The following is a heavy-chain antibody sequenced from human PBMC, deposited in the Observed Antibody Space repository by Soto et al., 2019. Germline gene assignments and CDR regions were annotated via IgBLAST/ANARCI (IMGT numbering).Heavy chain of an antibody. V-gene: IGHV3-30*18. D-gene: IGHD3-10*01. CDR3: AKDRLPMVRGVFDY. J-gene: IGHJ4*02. CDR1: GFTFSSYG. Sequence: GGSLRLSCAASGFTFSSYGMHWVRQAPGKGLEWVAVISYDGSNKYYADSVKGRFTISRDNSKNTLYLQMNSLRAEDTAVYYCAKDRLPMVRGVFDYWGQGTLVTVS. CDR2: ISYDGSNK.